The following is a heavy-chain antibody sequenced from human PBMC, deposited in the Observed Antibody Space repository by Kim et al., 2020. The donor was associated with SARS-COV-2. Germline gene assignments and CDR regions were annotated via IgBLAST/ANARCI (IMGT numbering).Heavy chain of an antibody. CDR3: ARPVAGSVWDV. D-gene: IGHD6-19*01. Sequence: SETLSLTCAVSGGSISSNNWWCWVRQPPGKGLEWIGDIYHSGTTNYNPSLRSRVTISVDKSKNLLSLNVKSVTAADTAVYYCARPVAGSVWDVWGQGTTVTVSS. CDR2: IYHSGTT. J-gene: IGHJ6*02. V-gene: IGHV4-4*02. CDR1: GGSISSNNW.